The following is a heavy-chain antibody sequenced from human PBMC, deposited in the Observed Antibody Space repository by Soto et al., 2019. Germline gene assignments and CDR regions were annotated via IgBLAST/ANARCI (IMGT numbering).Heavy chain of an antibody. J-gene: IGHJ4*02. CDR3: TRGLGGRTVTPNR. CDR1: GFTFSNAW. Sequence: EVQLVESGGGLVKPGGSLRLSCAASGFTFSNAWMNWVRQAPGKGLEWVGRIKSKTDGGTTDYAAPVKGRFTISRDDSKHTLYLQMNSLKTEDTAVYYCTRGLGGRTVTPNRWGQGTLVTVSS. D-gene: IGHD4-17*01. V-gene: IGHV3-15*07. CDR2: IKSKTDGGTT.